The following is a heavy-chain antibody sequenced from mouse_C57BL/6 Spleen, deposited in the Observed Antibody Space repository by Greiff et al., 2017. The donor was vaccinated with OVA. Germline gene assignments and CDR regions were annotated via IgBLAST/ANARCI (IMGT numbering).Heavy chain of an antibody. CDR2: IDPSDSYT. CDR1: GYTFTSYW. V-gene: IGHV1-50*01. Sequence: QVQLQQPGAELVKPGASVKLSCKASGYTFTSYWMQWVKQRPGQGLEWIGEIDPSDSYTNYNQKFKGKATLTVDTSSSTAYMQLSSLTSEDSAVYYCVYSNYGYWGQGTTLTVSS. J-gene: IGHJ2*01. CDR3: VYSNYGY. D-gene: IGHD2-5*01.